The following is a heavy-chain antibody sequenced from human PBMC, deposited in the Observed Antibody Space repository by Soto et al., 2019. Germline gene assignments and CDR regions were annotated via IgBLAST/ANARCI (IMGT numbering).Heavy chain of an antibody. CDR3: ARDPDSNYEGYMDV. J-gene: IGHJ6*03. CDR2: ISAYNGNT. V-gene: IGHV1-18*01. Sequence: GASVKVSCTASGYTFTSYGSSWVRQAPGQGLEWMGWISAYNGNTNYAQKLQGRVTMTTDTSTSTAYMELRSLRSDDTAVYYCARDPDSNYEGYMDVWGKGTTVTVSS. CDR1: GYTFTSYG. D-gene: IGHD4-4*01.